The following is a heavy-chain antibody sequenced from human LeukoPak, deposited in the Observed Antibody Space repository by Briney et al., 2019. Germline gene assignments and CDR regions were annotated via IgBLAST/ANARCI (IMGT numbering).Heavy chain of an antibody. J-gene: IGHJ4*02. V-gene: IGHV3-30-3*01. CDR2: ISYDGTNK. Sequence: PGMSLRLSCAASEVNFRNYAMHWVRQAPGKGLEWVAVISYDGTNKHYADSVKGRLTLSRDNSKNTVYLQMNSLRLEDTAVYYCARERAYFDFWSGPAYWGQGTLVTVSS. D-gene: IGHD3-3*01. CDR3: ARERAYFDFWSGPAY. CDR1: EVNFRNYA.